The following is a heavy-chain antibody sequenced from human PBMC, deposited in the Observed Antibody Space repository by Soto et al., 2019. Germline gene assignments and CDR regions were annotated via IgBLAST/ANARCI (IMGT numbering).Heavy chain of an antibody. J-gene: IGHJ4*02. CDR3: ARGQWLYTRHYFDY. Sequence: SETLSLTCTVSGGSVSGGSYYWSWIRQPPGKGLEWIGYIYYSGSTNYNPSLKSRVTISVDTSKNQFSLKLSSVTAADTAVYYCARGQWLYTRHYFDYWGQGTLVTVSS. CDR2: IYYSGST. D-gene: IGHD6-19*01. CDR1: GGSVSGGSYY. V-gene: IGHV4-61*01.